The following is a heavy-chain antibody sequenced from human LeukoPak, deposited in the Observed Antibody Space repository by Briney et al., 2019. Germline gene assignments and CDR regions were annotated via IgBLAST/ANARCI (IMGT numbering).Heavy chain of an antibody. Sequence: GGSLRLSCAASGFTFNNYWMSWVRLAPGKGLEWVANIKKDGSEKFYVDSVKGRFTISRDNAKNSLYLQMNSLRAEDTAVYYCARDRVGSDAFDIWGQGTMVTVSS. J-gene: IGHJ3*02. CDR2: IKKDGSEK. D-gene: IGHD3-10*01. CDR3: ARDRVGSDAFDI. V-gene: IGHV3-7*01. CDR1: GFTFNNYW.